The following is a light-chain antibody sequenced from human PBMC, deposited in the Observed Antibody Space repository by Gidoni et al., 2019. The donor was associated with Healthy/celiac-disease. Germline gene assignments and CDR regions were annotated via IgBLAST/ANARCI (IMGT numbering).Light chain of an antibody. V-gene: IGKV1-5*03. CDR3: QLYNSYSPT. CDR1: QSISSW. CDR2: KAS. Sequence: DIQMTQSPSSLSASVGDRVTITCRASQSISSWLAWYQQKPGKAPKLLIYKASSLQSGVPSRFSGSESETEFTLTISRLQPDDFATYCYQLYNSYSPTFXQXTKVEIK. J-gene: IGKJ1*01.